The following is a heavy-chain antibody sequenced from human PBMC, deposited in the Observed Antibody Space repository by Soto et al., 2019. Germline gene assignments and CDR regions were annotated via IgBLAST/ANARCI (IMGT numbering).Heavy chain of an antibody. CDR3: ARDLSTAMALIYYGMDV. Sequence: QVQLLESGGGVVQPGRSLRLSCAASGFSFSKYVMHWVRQAPGKGLEWVAMISYDGSSQYHADSVKGRLTISRDNSKNILYLQINSLRPEDTAVYYCARDLSTAMALIYYGMDVCGQGTTVTVSS. D-gene: IGHD5-18*01. CDR1: GFSFSKYV. J-gene: IGHJ6*02. V-gene: IGHV3-30-3*01. CDR2: ISYDGSSQ.